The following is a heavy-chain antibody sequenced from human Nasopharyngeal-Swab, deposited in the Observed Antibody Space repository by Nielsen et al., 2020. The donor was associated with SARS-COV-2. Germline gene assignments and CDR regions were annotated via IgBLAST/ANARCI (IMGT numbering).Heavy chain of an antibody. CDR1: GFTFNKYN. CDR3: ARDGLDYDFWSAYFMDV. D-gene: IGHD3-3*01. Sequence: ETLSLTCAASGFTFNKYNFNWVRQAPGKGLEWVSSISSSSSYIYYADSVKGRFTISRDSAKNSLYLQMNSLRAEDTAVYYCARDGLDYDFWSAYFMDVWGQGTTVTVSS. CDR2: ISSSSSYI. V-gene: IGHV3-21*04. J-gene: IGHJ6*02.